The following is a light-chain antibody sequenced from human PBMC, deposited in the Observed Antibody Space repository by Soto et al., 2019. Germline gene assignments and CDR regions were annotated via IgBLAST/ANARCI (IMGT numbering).Light chain of an antibody. CDR1: SSNIGAGYD. CDR2: GNT. J-gene: IGLJ3*02. V-gene: IGLV1-40*01. CDR3: QSYDTSLSGL. Sequence: QAVVTQPPSVSGAPGQTVTISCTGDSSNIGAGYDVHWYQKLPGAAPKLLIYGNTNRPSGVPDRFSGSKSATSASLAITGLQAEDEADYYCQSYDTSLSGLFGGGTKLTVL.